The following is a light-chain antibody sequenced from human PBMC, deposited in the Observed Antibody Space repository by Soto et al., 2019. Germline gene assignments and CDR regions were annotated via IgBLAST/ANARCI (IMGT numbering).Light chain of an antibody. CDR2: DVS. CDR1: TSDVGGYKY. J-gene: IGLJ1*01. Sequence: QSALAQPPSASGSPGQSVTISCTGTTSDVGGYKYVSWHQQHPGKAPKLIIYDVSKRPSGVPDRFSGSKSGNTASLTISGLQAEDEADYYCCSYAGSPFYVFGTGTKVTVL. V-gene: IGLV2-8*01. CDR3: CSYAGSPFYV.